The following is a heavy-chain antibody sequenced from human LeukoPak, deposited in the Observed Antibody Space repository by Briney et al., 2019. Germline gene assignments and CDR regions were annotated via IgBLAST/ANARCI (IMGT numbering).Heavy chain of an antibody. J-gene: IGHJ6*02. D-gene: IGHD3-10*01. V-gene: IGHV3-30*04. CDR2: ISYDGSNK. Sequence: GGSLRLSCAASGFTFSSYAMHWVRQAPGKGLEGVAVISYDGSNKYYADSVKGRFTISRDNSKNTLYLQMNSLRAEDTAVYYCARDLGFGELLLHYYGMDVWGQGTTVTVSS. CDR3: ARDLGFGELLLHYYGMDV. CDR1: GFTFSSYA.